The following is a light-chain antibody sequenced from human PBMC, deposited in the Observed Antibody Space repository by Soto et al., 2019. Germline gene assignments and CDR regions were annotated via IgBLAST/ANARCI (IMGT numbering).Light chain of an antibody. J-gene: IGLJ1*01. CDR2: EVS. CDR3: TSHAGSTNYV. V-gene: IGLV2-8*01. CDR1: SSDVGGYNY. Sequence: QSALTQPPSASGSPGQSVTISCTGTSSDVGGYNYVSWYQQHPGKAPTLIISEVSKRPSGVPDRFSGSKSGNTASLTVSGLQAEDEADYYCTSHAGSTNYVFGTGTKVTVL.